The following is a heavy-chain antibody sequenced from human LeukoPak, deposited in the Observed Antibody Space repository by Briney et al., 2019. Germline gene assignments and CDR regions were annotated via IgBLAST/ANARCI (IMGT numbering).Heavy chain of an antibody. CDR2: VVPVLNTP. CDR3: ASGMVGATFDY. V-gene: IGHV1-69*13. Sequence: SVKVSCKASGGTFSRYAINWVRQAPGQGLEWMGGVVPVLNTPHYAQKLQGRVTIAADESTSTASMELSSLRSEDTAVYYCASGMVGATFDYWGQGTLVTVSS. D-gene: IGHD1-26*01. J-gene: IGHJ4*02. CDR1: GGTFSRYA.